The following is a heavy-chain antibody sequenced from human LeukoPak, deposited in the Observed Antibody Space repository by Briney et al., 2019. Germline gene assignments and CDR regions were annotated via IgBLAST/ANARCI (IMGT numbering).Heavy chain of an antibody. CDR1: GGSFSGYY. CDR3: ARRIAARPRGYWFDP. D-gene: IGHD6-6*01. Sequence: PTETLSLTCAVYGGSFSGYYWSWIRQPPGKGLEWIGEINHSGSTNYNPSLKSRVTISVDTSKNQFSLKVSSVTAADTAVYYCARRIAARPRGYWFDPWGQGTLVT. J-gene: IGHJ5*02. V-gene: IGHV4-34*01. CDR2: INHSGST.